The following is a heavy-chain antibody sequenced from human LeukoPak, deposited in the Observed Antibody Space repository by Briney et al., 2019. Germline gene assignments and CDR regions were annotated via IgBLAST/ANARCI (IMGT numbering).Heavy chain of an antibody. CDR2: INPNSGGT. CDR1: GYTFTGYY. J-gene: IGHJ4*02. Sequence: ASVKVSCKASGYTFTGYYMHWVRQAPGQGLEWMGWINPNSGGTNYAQKFQGRVTMTRDTSISTAYMELSRLRSDDTAAYYCARARGSGSYYFDYWGQGTLVTVSS. V-gene: IGHV1-2*02. D-gene: IGHD3-10*01. CDR3: ARARGSGSYYFDY.